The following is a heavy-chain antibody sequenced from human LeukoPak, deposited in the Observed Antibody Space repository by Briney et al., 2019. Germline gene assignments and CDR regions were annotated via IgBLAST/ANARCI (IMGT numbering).Heavy chain of an antibody. D-gene: IGHD3-9*01. CDR1: GYTFTSYG. V-gene: IGHV1-18*01. J-gene: IGHJ4*02. CDR3: ARESYYDILTGRTLDY. Sequence: GASVKVSCKASGYTFTSYGISWVRQAPGQGLEWMGWISAYNGNTNYAQKLQGRVTKTTDTSTSTAYMELRSLRSDDTAVYYCARESYYDILTGRTLDYWGQGTLVTVSS. CDR2: ISAYNGNT.